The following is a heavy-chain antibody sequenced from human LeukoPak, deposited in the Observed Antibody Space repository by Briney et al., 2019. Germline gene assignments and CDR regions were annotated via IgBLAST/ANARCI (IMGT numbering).Heavy chain of an antibody. D-gene: IGHD1-14*01. Sequence: SETLSLTCAVYGGSFSGYYWSWIRQPPGKGLEWIGEINHSGSTNYNPSLKSRVTISVDTSKNQFSLKLSSVTAADTAVYYCASTETLGYWGQGTLVTVSS. CDR2: INHSGST. CDR3: ASTETLGY. CDR1: GGSFSGYY. V-gene: IGHV4-34*01. J-gene: IGHJ4*02.